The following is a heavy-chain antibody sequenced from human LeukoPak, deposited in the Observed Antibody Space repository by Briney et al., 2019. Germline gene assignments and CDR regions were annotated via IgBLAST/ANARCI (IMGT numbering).Heavy chain of an antibody. CDR1: GGSITSYY. V-gene: IGHV4-59*12. J-gene: IGHJ5*02. CDR3: ARGRAYYDSTGYYL. Sequence: SETLSLTCTVSGGSITSYYWIWIRQPPGKGLEWIGYIYSSGTTNYNPSLKSRVTISLATSKNQFSLKLSSVTAADTAVYYCARGRAYYDSTGYYLWGQGALVTVSS. CDR2: IYSSGTT. D-gene: IGHD3-22*01.